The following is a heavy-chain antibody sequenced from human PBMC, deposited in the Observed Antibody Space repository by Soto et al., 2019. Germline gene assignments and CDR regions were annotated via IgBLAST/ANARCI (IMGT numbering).Heavy chain of an antibody. CDR3: AKERSFYSGYDY. V-gene: IGHV3-30*18. D-gene: IGHD5-12*01. J-gene: IGHJ4*02. CDR1: EFTFSSLG. Sequence: GGSLKLSCAASEFTFSSLGMHWVRQAPGKGLEWVAVASPDGAVNFYADAVKGRFTISRDNSKNTLFLQMESLRVEDSALYYCAKERSFYSGYDYWGPGTLVTVSS. CDR2: ASPDGAVN.